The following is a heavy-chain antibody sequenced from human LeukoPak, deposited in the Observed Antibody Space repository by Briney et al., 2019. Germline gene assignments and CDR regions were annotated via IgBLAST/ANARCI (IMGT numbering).Heavy chain of an antibody. CDR3: AGGAGRFNWFDP. D-gene: IGHD1-26*01. CDR1: GFTFSSYS. Sequence: GGSLRLSCAASGFTFSSYSMNWVRQAPGKGLEWVSSISSSSSYIYYADSVKGRFTISRDNAKNLLYLQMNSLRAEDTAVYYCAGGAGRFNWFDPWGQGTLVTVSS. CDR2: ISSSSSYI. J-gene: IGHJ5*02. V-gene: IGHV3-21*01.